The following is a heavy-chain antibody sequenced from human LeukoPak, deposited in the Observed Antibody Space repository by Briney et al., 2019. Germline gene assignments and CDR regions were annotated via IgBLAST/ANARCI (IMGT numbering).Heavy chain of an antibody. Sequence: GGALRLSCAASGFTFSSYGMPWVRQAPGKGLEWVAVISYDGSNKYYADSVKGRFTISRDNSKNTRYLQMNSVRDEDTAVYYCAKDSVDTAMVTSGFDYWGQGTLVTVSS. CDR1: GFTFSSYG. CDR3: AKDSVDTAMVTSGFDY. CDR2: ISYDGSNK. D-gene: IGHD5-18*01. J-gene: IGHJ4*02. V-gene: IGHV3-30*18.